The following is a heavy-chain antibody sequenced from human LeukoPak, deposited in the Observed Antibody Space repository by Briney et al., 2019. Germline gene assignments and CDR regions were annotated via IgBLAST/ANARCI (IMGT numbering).Heavy chain of an antibody. D-gene: IGHD2-2*01. CDR2: IIPILGIA. J-gene: IGHJ4*02. V-gene: IGHV1-69*04. CDR1: GGTFSSYA. Sequence: EASVKVSCKASGGTFSSYAISWVRQAPGQGFEWMGRIIPILGIANYAQKFQGRVTITTDESTSTAYMELSSLRSEDTAVYYCARAASSTSCYDYWGQGTLVTVSS. CDR3: ARAASSTSCYDY.